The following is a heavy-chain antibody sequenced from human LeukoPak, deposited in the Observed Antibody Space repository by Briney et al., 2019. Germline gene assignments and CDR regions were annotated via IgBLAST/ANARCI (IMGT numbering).Heavy chain of an antibody. J-gene: IGHJ4*02. CDR1: GFTFSSYS. V-gene: IGHV3-21*04. D-gene: IGHD2-2*02. Sequence: GGSLRLSCAASGFTFSSYSMNWVRQAPGKGLEWVSSISSSSSYIYYADSVKGRFTISRDNAKNSLYLQMDSLRAEDTALYYCARALGYCSSTSCYMPPGYWGQGTLVTVSS. CDR2: ISSSSSYI. CDR3: ARALGYCSSTSCYMPPGY.